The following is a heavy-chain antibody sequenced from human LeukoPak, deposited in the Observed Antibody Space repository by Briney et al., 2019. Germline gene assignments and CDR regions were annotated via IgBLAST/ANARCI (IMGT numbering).Heavy chain of an antibody. CDR2: TSYDGSNK. CDR1: GFTFSSYG. CDR3: AKGTGKSTLNWFDS. D-gene: IGHD1-1*01. V-gene: IGHV3-30*18. J-gene: IGHJ5*01. Sequence: PGGSLRLSCAASGFTFSSYGIHWVRQAPGKGLEWVAITSYDGSNKYYADSVKGRFTISRDNSRNTLYLQMNSLRAEDTAVYYCAKGTGKSTLNWFDSWGQGTLVTVSS.